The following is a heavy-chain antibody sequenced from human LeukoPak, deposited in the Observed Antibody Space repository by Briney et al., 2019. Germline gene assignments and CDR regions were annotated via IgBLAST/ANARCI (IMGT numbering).Heavy chain of an antibody. CDR2: ISSSGSTI. CDR3: ARGGSCSGGSCRWFDP. CDR1: GFTFSSYE. V-gene: IGHV3-48*03. D-gene: IGHD2-15*01. Sequence: GGSLRLSCAASGFTFSSYEMNWVRQAPGKGLEWGSYISSSGSTIYYADSVKGRFTISRDNAKKSLYLQMNSLRAEDTAVYYCARGGSCSGGSCRWFDPWGPGTLVTVSS. J-gene: IGHJ5*02.